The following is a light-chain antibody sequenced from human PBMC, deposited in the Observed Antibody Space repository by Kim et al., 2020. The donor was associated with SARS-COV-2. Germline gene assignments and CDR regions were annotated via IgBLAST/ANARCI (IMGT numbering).Light chain of an antibody. CDR3: QVWDSSSASWV. Sequence: SYELTQPPSVSVAPGKTARITCGGNNIGSKSVHWYQQKPGQAPVLVIYYDSDRPSGIPERFSGSNSGNTATLTISRVEAGDEADYYCQVWDSSSASWVFGGGTQLTVL. CDR1: NIGSKS. CDR2: YDS. V-gene: IGLV3-21*04. J-gene: IGLJ2*01.